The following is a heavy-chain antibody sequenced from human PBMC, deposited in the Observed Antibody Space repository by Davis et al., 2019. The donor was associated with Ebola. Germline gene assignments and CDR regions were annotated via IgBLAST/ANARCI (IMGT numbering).Heavy chain of an antibody. V-gene: IGHV4-39*01. Sequence: PSETLSLTCTVSGGSISSSSYYWGWIRQPPGKGLEWIGSIYYSGSTYYNPSLKSRVTISVDTSKNQFSLKLSSVTAADTAVYYCATGCSGGSCSPPYYYYGMDVWGQGTTVTVSS. CDR3: ATGCSGGSCSPPYYYYGMDV. CDR1: GGSISSSSYY. CDR2: IYYSGST. D-gene: IGHD2-15*01. J-gene: IGHJ6*02.